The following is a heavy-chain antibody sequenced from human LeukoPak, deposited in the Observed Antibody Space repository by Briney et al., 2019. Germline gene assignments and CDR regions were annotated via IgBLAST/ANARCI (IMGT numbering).Heavy chain of an antibody. J-gene: IGHJ4*02. CDR3: ARRRRESSYSSGWYYFDY. Sequence: GESLKISCKGSGYSFTSYWICWVRQMPGKGLEWMGIIYPGDSDTRYSPSFQGQVTISADKSISTAYLQWSSLKASDTAMYYCARRRRESSYSSGWYYFDYWGQGTLVTVSS. D-gene: IGHD6-19*01. CDR2: IYPGDSDT. V-gene: IGHV5-51*01. CDR1: GYSFTSYW.